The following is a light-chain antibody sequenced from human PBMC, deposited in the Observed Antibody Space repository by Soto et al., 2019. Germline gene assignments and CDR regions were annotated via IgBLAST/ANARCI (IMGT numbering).Light chain of an antibody. Sequence: DIVMTQSPDSLAVSLGERATINCKSSQSILYSSNNKNYLAWYQQKPGQPPKLLIYWASTRDSGVPDRFSGSGSGTDFTLTISSLQAEDVAVYYCQEYYGTQYPFGQGTKLEIK. CDR1: QSILYSSNNKNY. CDR2: WAS. CDR3: QEYYGTQYP. V-gene: IGKV4-1*01. J-gene: IGKJ2*01.